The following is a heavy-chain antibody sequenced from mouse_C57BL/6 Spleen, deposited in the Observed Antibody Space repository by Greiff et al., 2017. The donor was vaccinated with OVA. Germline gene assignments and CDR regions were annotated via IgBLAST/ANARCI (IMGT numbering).Heavy chain of an antibody. Sequence: QVQLQQSGPELVKPGASVKISCKASGYAFSSSWMNWVKQRPGKGLEWIGRIYPGDGDTNYNGKFKGKATLTADKSSSTAYMQLSSLTSEDSAVYFCARSEGNSPFDYWGQGTTLTVSS. CDR1: GYAFSSSW. V-gene: IGHV1-82*01. CDR2: IYPGDGDT. D-gene: IGHD2-1*01. J-gene: IGHJ2*01. CDR3: ARSEGNSPFDY.